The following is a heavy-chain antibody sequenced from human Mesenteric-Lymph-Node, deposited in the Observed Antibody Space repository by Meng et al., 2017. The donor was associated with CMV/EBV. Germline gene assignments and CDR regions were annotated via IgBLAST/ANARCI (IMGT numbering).Heavy chain of an antibody. D-gene: IGHD4-23*01. Sequence: QQQQCGPGLVKPSEHLPLPCAAYGGSFSGYYWSWIRQPSGKGLEWIGEINHSGSTNYNPSLKSRVTISVDTSKNQFSLKLSSVTAADTAVYFCARHQRWLKSEGGFNYWGQGPLVTVSS. V-gene: IGHV4-34*01. CDR2: INHSGST. J-gene: IGHJ4*02. CDR3: ARHQRWLKSEGGFNY. CDR1: GGSFSGYY.